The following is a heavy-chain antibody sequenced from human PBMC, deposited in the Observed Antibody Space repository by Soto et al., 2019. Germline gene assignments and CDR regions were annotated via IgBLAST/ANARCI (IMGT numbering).Heavy chain of an antibody. Sequence: GGSLRLSCAASGFTFSSYSMNWVRQAPGKGLEWVSYISSSSSTIYYADSVKGRFTISRDNAKNSLYLQMNSLRDEDTAVYYCARTGRTYYYDSSGYHFDSWGQGTLVTVSS. V-gene: IGHV3-48*02. D-gene: IGHD3-22*01. J-gene: IGHJ4*02. CDR2: ISSSSSTI. CDR1: GFTFSSYS. CDR3: ARTGRTYYYDSSGYHFDS.